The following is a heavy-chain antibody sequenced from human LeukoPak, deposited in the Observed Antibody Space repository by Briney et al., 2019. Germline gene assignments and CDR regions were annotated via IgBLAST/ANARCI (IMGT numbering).Heavy chain of an antibody. D-gene: IGHD3-9*01. V-gene: IGHV3-64D*06. CDR2: ISSNGGST. Sequence: GGSLRLSCSASGFTFSSYAMHWVRQAPGKGLEYVSAISSNGGSTYYADSVKGRFTISRDNSKNTLYLQMSSLRAEDTGVYYCVKADLRYFDWSRRGFDYWGQGTLVTVSS. CDR1: GFTFSSYA. CDR3: VKADLRYFDWSRRGFDY. J-gene: IGHJ4*02.